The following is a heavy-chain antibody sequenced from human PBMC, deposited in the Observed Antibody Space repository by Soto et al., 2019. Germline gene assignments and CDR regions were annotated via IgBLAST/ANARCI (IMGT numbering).Heavy chain of an antibody. CDR3: MTSVTTHDY. CDR1: GFTVSSYW. V-gene: IGHV3-7*01. D-gene: IGHD4-17*01. J-gene: IGHJ4*02. CDR2: IKQDGSQK. Sequence: EVQLVESGGGLVQPGGSLRLSWAASGFTVSSYWMNWVRLAPGKGLEWVANIKQDGSQKNYVDSVKGRFTISRDNAKNSLYLQMSSLRAEDTAVYYCMTSVTTHDYWGQGTLVTVSS.